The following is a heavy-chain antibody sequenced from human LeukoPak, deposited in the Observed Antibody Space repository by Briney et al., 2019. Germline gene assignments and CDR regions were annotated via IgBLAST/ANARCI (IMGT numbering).Heavy chain of an antibody. CDR3: AKDDSRRYDFWSGSNWFDP. D-gene: IGHD3-3*01. CDR2: ISGSGGST. J-gene: IGHJ5*02. Sequence: PGGSLRLSCAASGFTFSSYAMSRVRQAPGKELEWVSAISGSGGSTYYADSVKGRFTISRDNSKNTLYLQMNSLRAEDTAVYYCAKDDSRRYDFWSGSNWFDPWGQGTLVTVSS. V-gene: IGHV3-23*01. CDR1: GFTFSSYA.